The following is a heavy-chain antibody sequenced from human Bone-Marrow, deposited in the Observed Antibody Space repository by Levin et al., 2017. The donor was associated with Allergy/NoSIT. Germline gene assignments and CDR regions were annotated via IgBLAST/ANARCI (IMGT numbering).Heavy chain of an antibody. CDR2: IYYSGST. D-gene: IGHD3-10*01. CDR1: GGSISSSSYY. V-gene: IGHV4-39*01. J-gene: IGHJ4*02. CDR3: ARHGSGSPYFDY. Sequence: PSETLSLTCTVSGGSISSSSYYWGWIRQPPGTGLEWIGSIYYSGSTYYNPSLKSRVTISVDTSKNQFSLKLSSVTAADTAVYYCARHGSGSPYFDYWGQGTLVTVSS.